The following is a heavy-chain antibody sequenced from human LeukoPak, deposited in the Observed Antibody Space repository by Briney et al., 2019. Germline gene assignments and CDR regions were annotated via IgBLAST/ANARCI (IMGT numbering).Heavy chain of an antibody. CDR1: GYSFTNYW. J-gene: IGHJ5*02. Sequence: GESLKISCKGTGYSFTNYWIGWVRQMPGKGLEWMGMISPHDSDTRYSPSFQGQVTISADKSITTAYLQWSSLKASDIAIYYCARRCDSGGYRFWFDPWGQGTLATVSS. CDR3: ARRCDSGGYRFWFDP. CDR2: ISPHDSDT. V-gene: IGHV5-51*01. D-gene: IGHD3-16*02.